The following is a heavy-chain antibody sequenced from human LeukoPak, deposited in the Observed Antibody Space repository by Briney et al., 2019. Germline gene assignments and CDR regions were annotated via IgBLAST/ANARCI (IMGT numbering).Heavy chain of an antibody. Sequence: SETLSLTCTVSGGSISSSSYYWGWIRQPPGKGLERIGSIYYSGSTYYNPSLKSRVTISVDTSKNQFSLKLSSVTAADTAVYYCARGLRGVSLYHYFDYWGQGTLVTVSS. CDR2: IYYSGST. D-gene: IGHD3-16*02. V-gene: IGHV4-39*01. CDR1: GGSISSSSYY. J-gene: IGHJ4*02. CDR3: ARGLRGVSLYHYFDY.